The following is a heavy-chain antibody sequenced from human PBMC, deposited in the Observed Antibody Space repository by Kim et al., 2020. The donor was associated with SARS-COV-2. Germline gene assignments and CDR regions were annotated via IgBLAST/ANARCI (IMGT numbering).Heavy chain of an antibody. Sequence: SETLSLTCTVSGGSISSGSYYWSWIRQPAGKGLEWIGRIYTSGSTNYNPSLKSRVTISVDTSMNQFSLKLSSVTAADTAVYYCAGGSSSEEFDYWGQGTLVTVSS. CDR3: AGGSSSEEFDY. J-gene: IGHJ4*02. CDR1: GGSISSGSYY. D-gene: IGHD6-6*01. V-gene: IGHV4-61*02. CDR2: IYTSGST.